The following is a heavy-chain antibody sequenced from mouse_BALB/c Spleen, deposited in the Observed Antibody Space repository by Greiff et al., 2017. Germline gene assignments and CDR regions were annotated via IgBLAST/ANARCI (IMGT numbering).Heavy chain of an antibody. J-gene: IGHJ1*01. Sequence: QVTLNESGPGILQPSQTLSLTCSFSGFSLSTSGMSVGWIRQPSGKGLEWLAHIWWNDDKYYNPALKSRLTISKDTSNNQVFLKIASVVTADTATYYCARLQLGRYFDVWGAGTTVTVSS. CDR2: IWWNDDK. CDR3: ARLQLGRYFDV. V-gene: IGHV8-8*01. D-gene: IGHD4-1*02. CDR1: GFSLSTSGMS.